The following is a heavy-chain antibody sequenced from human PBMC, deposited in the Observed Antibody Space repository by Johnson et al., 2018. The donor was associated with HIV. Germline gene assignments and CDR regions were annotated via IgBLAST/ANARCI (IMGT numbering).Heavy chain of an antibody. D-gene: IGHD3-3*01. J-gene: IGHJ3*02. CDR3: SRGNGWADFWSGRGAFDI. CDR1: GFTFDAYG. Sequence: VQLVESVGGVVRPVGSLRLSCAASGFTFDAYGIRWVRKAPGKGPEWASGIHLNGGIIGYADPVKGRVTISRDNAKNSLYLQMNSLRAEDTPRYYCSRGNGWADFWSGRGAFDIWGQGTMVTVSS. CDR2: IHLNGGII. V-gene: IGHV3-20*04.